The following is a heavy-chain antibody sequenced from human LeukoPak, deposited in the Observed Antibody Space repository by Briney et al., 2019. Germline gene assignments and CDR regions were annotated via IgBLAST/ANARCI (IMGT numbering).Heavy chain of an antibody. CDR1: GFTFSSYG. Sequence: PGGSLRLSCAASGFTFSSYGMHWVRQAPGKGLEWVAVISYDGSNKYYADSVKGRFTISRDNSKNTLYLQMNSLRAEDTAVYYCAGGGELPAYWGQGTLVTVS. CDR2: ISYDGSNK. CDR3: AGGGELPAY. D-gene: IGHD1-26*01. V-gene: IGHV3-30*03. J-gene: IGHJ4*02.